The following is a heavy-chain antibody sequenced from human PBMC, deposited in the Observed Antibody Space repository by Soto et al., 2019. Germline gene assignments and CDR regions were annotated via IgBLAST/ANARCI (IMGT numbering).Heavy chain of an antibody. J-gene: IGHJ4*02. CDR3: ARGDTRLEELSHNX. CDR1: GGSVTSVGHS. CDR2: VYQSQSA. V-gene: IGHV4-30-2*01. D-gene: IGHD3-16*02. Sequence: SDTLSLTCVVSGGSVTSVGHSWSWIRQAPGKGLESVGSVYQSQSAYYNPSLRSRVAISVDRSNNQVSLRMTSVTAADTAIYYCARGDTRLEELSHNXWGQGKLVTVSX.